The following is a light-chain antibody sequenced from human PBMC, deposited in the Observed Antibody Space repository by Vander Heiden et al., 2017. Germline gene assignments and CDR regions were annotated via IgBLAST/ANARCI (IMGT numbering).Light chain of an antibody. CDR2: EDN. V-gene: IGLV3-10*01. CDR1: ALPSKY. J-gene: IGLJ2*01. Sequence: SYELTQPPSVSVSPGQTARITRSGDALPSKYAYWYQQKSGQAPVLVICEDNKRPSGIPGRFSGSSTGTMATLTISGAQVEDEADYYCYSTDSSGNHRVFGGGTKLTVL. CDR3: YSTDSSGNHRV.